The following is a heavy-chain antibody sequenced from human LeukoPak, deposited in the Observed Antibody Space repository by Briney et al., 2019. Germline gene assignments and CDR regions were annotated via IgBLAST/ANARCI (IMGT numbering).Heavy chain of an antibody. V-gene: IGHV3-74*01. CDR3: VRGKTYSFDY. CDR2: INSDGSST. Sequence: PGRSLRLSCAASGFSFSSYWMHWVRQAPGKGLVWVSRINSDGSSTIYADSVKGRFTISRDNVKNTLYLQMNSLRAEDTAVYYCVRGKTYSFDYWGQGTLITVSS. J-gene: IGHJ4*02. CDR1: GFSFSSYW.